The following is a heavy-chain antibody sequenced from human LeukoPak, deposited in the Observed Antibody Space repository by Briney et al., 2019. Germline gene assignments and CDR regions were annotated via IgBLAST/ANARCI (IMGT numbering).Heavy chain of an antibody. Sequence: SETLSLTCAVYGGSFSGYYWSWIRQPPGKGLEWIGEINHSGSTNYNPSLKSRVTISVDTSKNQFSLKLSSVTAADTAVYYCARNFDFWSGYYGYWGQGTLVTVSS. CDR2: INHSGST. J-gene: IGHJ4*02. CDR1: GGSFSGYY. D-gene: IGHD3-3*01. CDR3: ARNFDFWSGYYGY. V-gene: IGHV4-34*01.